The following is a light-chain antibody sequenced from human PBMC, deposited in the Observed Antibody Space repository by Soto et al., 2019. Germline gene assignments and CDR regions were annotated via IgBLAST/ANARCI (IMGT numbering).Light chain of an antibody. V-gene: IGLV2-8*01. CDR2: EVV. J-gene: IGLJ1*01. CDR1: KNDIGFYDF. CDR3: QSYAGTDSYV. Sequence: QSALTQPPSASGSPGQSVTISCTGTKNDIGFYDFVSWYQHHPGKAPRLIIYEVVQRPSGVPDRFSGSKSGNTASLTVSGLQAADEADYFCQSYAGTDSYVFASGPKATVL.